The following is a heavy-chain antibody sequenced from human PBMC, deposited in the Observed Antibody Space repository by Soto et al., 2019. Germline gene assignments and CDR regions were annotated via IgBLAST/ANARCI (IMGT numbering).Heavy chain of an antibody. J-gene: IGHJ5*02. CDR2: ISSSSSYI. CDR1: GFTFSSYS. CDR3: ARDEARIAVAGVNWFDP. Sequence: EVQLVESGGGLVKPGGSLRLSCAASGFTFSSYSMNWVRQAPGKGLEWVSSISSSSSYIYYADSVKGRFTISRDNAKNSLYRQMNSLRAEDTAVYYCARDEARIAVAGVNWFDPWGQGTLVTVSS. V-gene: IGHV3-21*01. D-gene: IGHD6-19*01.